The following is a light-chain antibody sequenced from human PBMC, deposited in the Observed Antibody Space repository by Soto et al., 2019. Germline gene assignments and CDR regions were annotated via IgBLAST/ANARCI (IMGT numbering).Light chain of an antibody. CDR2: DVS. J-gene: IGLJ3*02. V-gene: IGLV2-14*03. Sequence: QSALTQPASVSGSPGQSITISCTGTSSDVGFYNYVSWYQQHPGKAPKLIIYDVSDRPSGVSNRFSGSKSGNTASLTISGLQAQDEADYYCSSYTNSITGVFGGGTKLTVL. CDR3: SSYTNSITGV. CDR1: SSDVGFYNY.